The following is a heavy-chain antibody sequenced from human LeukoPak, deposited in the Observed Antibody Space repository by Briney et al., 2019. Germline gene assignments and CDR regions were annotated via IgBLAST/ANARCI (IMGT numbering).Heavy chain of an antibody. CDR1: GYTLTQLS. J-gene: IGHJ4*02. CDR2: FDPEDGET. D-gene: IGHD3-22*01. V-gene: IGHV1-24*01. CDR3: ATDYYDSSGYYPD. Sequence: ASVKVSCKVSGYTLTQLSMHWVRQAPGKGGEGMGGFDPEDGETIYAQKFQGSVTMTEDTSTDTAYMELSSLRSEDTAVYYCATDYYDSSGYYPDWGQGTLVTVSS.